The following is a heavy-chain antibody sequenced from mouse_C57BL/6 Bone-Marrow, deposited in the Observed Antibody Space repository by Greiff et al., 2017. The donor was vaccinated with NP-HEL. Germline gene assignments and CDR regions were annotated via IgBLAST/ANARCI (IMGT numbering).Heavy chain of an antibody. Sequence: VQLQQSGPGLVQPSQCLSITCTASGFSLTSYGVHWVRQSPGKGLEWLGVIWRGGSTDYNAAFMSSLSIIKDNPKSQVFFTMNSLQADDTAIYYCAKRRDYGSSYWYFDVWGTGTTVTVSS. V-gene: IGHV2-5*01. D-gene: IGHD1-1*01. J-gene: IGHJ1*03. CDR1: GFSLTSYG. CDR2: IWRGGST. CDR3: AKRRDYGSSYWYFDV.